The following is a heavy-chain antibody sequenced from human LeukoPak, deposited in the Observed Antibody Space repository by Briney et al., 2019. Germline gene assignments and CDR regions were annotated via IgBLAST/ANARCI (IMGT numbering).Heavy chain of an antibody. V-gene: IGHV3-49*04. Sequence: PGGSLRLSCTGSGFTFGDYAMSWVRQAPGKGLEWVGFIRSQAYGGTTEHAASVKGRFIISRDDSKSIGYLQMNSLKTEDTAVYYCTAGIGAWGQGTLVTVSS. CDR1: GFTFGDYA. D-gene: IGHD3-16*01. J-gene: IGHJ4*02. CDR2: IRSQAYGGTT. CDR3: TAGIGA.